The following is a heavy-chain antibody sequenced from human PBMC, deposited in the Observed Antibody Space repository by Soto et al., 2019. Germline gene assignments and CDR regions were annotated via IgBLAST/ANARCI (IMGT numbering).Heavy chain of an antibody. CDR3: ARDAPETAPY. J-gene: IGHJ1*01. CDR1: GGSISNGDYY. D-gene: IGHD2-2*01. V-gene: IGHV4-31*03. Sequence: QVQLQESGPGLVKPSQTLSRTCTVSGGSISNGDYYWNWIRQHPEKGLEWIGYINYRGSTFYNPSLKSRIIISVEKSKYQFSLKLSSVTAADTAVYYCARDAPETAPYWGQGTLVTVSS. CDR2: INYRGST.